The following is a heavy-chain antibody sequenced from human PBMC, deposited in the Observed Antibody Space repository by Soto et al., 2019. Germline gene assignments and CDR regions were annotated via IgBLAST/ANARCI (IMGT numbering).Heavy chain of an antibody. D-gene: IGHD4-17*01. CDR1: GGSISSGDYS. V-gene: IGHV4-30-2*01. J-gene: IGHJ4*02. Sequence: QLQLQESGSGLVKPSQTLSLTCAVSGGSISSGDYSWSWIRQPPGKGLEWIAYIYHTESTYYNPSLKSRVTMSIDRSKNQFSLKLSSVTAADTAVYYCASTLGGGYGDYGAFDYWGQGALVTISS. CDR3: ASTLGGGYGDYGAFDY. CDR2: IYHTEST.